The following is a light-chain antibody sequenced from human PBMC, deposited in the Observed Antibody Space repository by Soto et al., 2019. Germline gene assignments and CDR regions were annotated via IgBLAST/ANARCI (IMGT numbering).Light chain of an antibody. J-gene: IGLJ1*01. V-gene: IGLV2-8*01. CDR3: SSYAGSNTYV. Sequence: QSLLTQPPSASGSPGQSVAVSCTGTSSDIGNYNFVSWYQQHPGKAPKLMIYEVSKRPSGVPDRFSGSKSGNTASLTVSGLQAEDEADYYCSSYAGSNTYVFGTGTKVTVL. CDR2: EVS. CDR1: SSDIGNYNF.